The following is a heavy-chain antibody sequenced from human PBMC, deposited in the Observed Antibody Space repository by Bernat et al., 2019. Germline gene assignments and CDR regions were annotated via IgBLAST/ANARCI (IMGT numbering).Heavy chain of an antibody. Sequence: QVQLQESGPGLVKPSETLSLTCTVSGGSISSYYWNWIRQPPGKGLEWIGYIYYSGSTNYNPSLKSRVTISVDTSKNQFSLKLSSMTAADTAVYYCARAELWWGDAFDIWGQGTMVTVSS. V-gene: IGHV4-59*01. J-gene: IGHJ3*02. D-gene: IGHD2-15*01. CDR1: GGSISSYY. CDR3: ARAELWWGDAFDI. CDR2: IYYSGST.